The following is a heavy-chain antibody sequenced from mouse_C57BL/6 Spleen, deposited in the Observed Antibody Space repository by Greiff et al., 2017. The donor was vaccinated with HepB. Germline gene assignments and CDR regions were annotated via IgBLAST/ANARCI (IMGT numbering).Heavy chain of an antibody. D-gene: IGHD2-1*01. CDR1: GYSITSGYY. CDR3: ARDFDGNYGGKNWYFDV. J-gene: IGHJ1*03. CDR2: ISYDGSN. Sequence: DVKLQESGPGLVKPSQSLSLTCSVTGYSITSGYYWNWIRQFPGNKLEWMGYISYDGSNNYNPSLKNRISITRDTSKNQFFLKLNSVTTEDTATYYCARDFDGNYGGKNWYFDVWGTGTTVTVSS. V-gene: IGHV3-6*01.